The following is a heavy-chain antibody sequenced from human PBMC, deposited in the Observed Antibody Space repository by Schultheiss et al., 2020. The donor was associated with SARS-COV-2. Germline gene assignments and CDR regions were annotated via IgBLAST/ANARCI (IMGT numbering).Heavy chain of an antibody. CDR3: ASYGDHYYFQH. Sequence: SETLSLTCAVSGGSFSGYYWSWIRQPPGKGLEWIGGISYSGSTNYNPSLKSRITISQDKSRSQFSLKLTSLTAADTAVYFCASYGDHYYFQHWGQGTLVTVSS. CDR2: ISYSGST. V-gene: IGHV4-59*01. CDR1: GGSFSGYY. D-gene: IGHD4-17*01. J-gene: IGHJ4*02.